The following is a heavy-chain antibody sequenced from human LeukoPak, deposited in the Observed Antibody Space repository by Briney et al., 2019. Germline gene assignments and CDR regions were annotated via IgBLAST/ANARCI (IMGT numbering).Heavy chain of an antibody. CDR1: GFTFTTSA. J-gene: IGHJ4*02. Sequence: SVKVSCKASGFTFTTSATQWVRQARGQRLEWIGWIVVGSGNTNYAQKFQERVTITSDMSTSTAYMELSSLRYEDTAVYYGAAGAGVRRPMASFDCWGQGTLVTVSS. CDR2: IVVGSGNT. D-gene: IGHD4-23*01. V-gene: IGHV1-58*02. CDR3: AAGAGVRRPMASFDC.